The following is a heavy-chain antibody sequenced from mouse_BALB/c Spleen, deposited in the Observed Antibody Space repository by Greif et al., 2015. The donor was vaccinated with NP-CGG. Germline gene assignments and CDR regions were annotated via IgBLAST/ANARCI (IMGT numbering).Heavy chain of an antibody. CDR1: GFTFSDYY. V-gene: IGHV5-4*02. Sequence: DVMLVESGGGLVKPGVSLKLSCAASGFTFSDYYMYWVRQTPEKRLEWVATISDGGSYTYYPDSVKGRFTISRDNAKNNLYLQMSSLKSEDTAMYYCARDTTTVVAYWYFDVWGAGTTVTVSS. D-gene: IGHD1-1*01. J-gene: IGHJ1*01. CDR2: ISDGGSYT. CDR3: ARDTTTVVAYWYFDV.